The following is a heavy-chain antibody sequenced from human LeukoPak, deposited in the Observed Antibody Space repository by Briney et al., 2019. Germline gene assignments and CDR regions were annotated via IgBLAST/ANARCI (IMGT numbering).Heavy chain of an antibody. D-gene: IGHD3-10*01. CDR1: GGSISSGDY. J-gene: IGHJ5*02. CDR2: IYYSGTT. Sequence: SETLSLTCSVTGGSISSGDYWSWIRQHPGKGLEWIGFIYYSGTTYYNSSLKSRLTISVDTSKNQFSLKLSSVTAADTAVYYCARGCYFGSGSVWFDPWGQGTLVTVSS. V-gene: IGHV4-31*03. CDR3: ARGCYFGSGSVWFDP.